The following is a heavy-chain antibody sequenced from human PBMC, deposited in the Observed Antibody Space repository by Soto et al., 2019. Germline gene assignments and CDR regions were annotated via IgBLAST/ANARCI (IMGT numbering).Heavy chain of an antibody. Sequence: QVQLVQSGDEEKKPGASVKDSCKASGYTFTSYAMHWLRQAPGQRLEWMGWINAGNGNTKYSQKFQGRVTITRDTSASTAYMELSSLRSEDTAVYYCARDSSYYGMDVWGQGTTVTVSS. J-gene: IGHJ6*02. CDR2: INAGNGNT. V-gene: IGHV1-3*05. CDR3: ARDSSYYGMDV. CDR1: GYTFTSYA.